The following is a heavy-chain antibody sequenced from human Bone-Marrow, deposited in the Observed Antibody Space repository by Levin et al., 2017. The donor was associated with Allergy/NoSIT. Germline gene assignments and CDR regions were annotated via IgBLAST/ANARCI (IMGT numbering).Heavy chain of an antibody. D-gene: IGHD3-10*01. CDR3: ARDSAYSIPHYYGSGSSFEYYFDY. CDR1: GYTFTGYY. CDR2: INPNSGGT. Sequence: PGESLKISCKASGYTFTGYYMHWVRQAPGQGLEWMGWINPNSGGTNYAQKFQGRVTMTRDTSISTAYMELSRLRSDDTAVYYCARDSAYSIPHYYGSGSSFEYYFDYWGQGTLVTVSS. V-gene: IGHV1-2*02. J-gene: IGHJ4*02.